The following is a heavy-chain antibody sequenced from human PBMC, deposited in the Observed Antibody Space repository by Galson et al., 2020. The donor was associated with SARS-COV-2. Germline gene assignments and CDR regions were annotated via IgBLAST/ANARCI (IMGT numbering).Heavy chain of an antibody. V-gene: IGHV3-30*04. D-gene: IGHD3-16*01. CDR3: ARGGGYYMEV. CDR1: GFTFSSYA. Sequence: GGSLRLSCAASGFTFSSYAMHWVRQAPGKGLEWVAVISYDGSNKYYADSVKGRFTISRDNSKNTLYLQMNSLRAEDTAVYYCARGGGYYMEVWGKGTPVTVSS. CDR2: ISYDGSNK. J-gene: IGHJ6*03.